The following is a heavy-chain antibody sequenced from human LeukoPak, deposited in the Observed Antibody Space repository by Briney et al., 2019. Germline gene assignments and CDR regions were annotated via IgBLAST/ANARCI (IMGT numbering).Heavy chain of an antibody. D-gene: IGHD6-6*01. CDR3: ARTSRSSSRHYYYYMDV. Sequence: SETLSLTCTVSGGSISSYYWSWIRQPAGKGLEWIGRVYTSGSTNYNPSLKSRVTMSIDTSKNQFSLKLSSVTAADTAVYYCARTSRSSSRHYYYYMDVWGKGTTVTVSS. CDR1: GGSISSYY. J-gene: IGHJ6*03. V-gene: IGHV4-4*07. CDR2: VYTSGST.